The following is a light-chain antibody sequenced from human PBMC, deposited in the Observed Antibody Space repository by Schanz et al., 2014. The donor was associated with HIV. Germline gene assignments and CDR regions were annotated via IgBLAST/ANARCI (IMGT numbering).Light chain of an antibody. CDR1: SSDVGSFNL. CDR3: AGWDDSLNVWV. V-gene: IGLV2-14*02. J-gene: IGLJ3*02. CDR2: EVS. Sequence: QSALTQPASVSGSPGQSITISCTGTSSDVGSFNLVSWYQHHPGKAPKLMIYEVSKRPSGVPDRFSGSKSGNTASLTVSGLQAEDEADYYCAGWDDSLNVWVFGGGTKLTVL.